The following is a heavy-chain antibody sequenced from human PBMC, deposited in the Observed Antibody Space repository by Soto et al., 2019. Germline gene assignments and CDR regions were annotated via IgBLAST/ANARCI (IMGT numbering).Heavy chain of an antibody. V-gene: IGHV4-59*08. J-gene: IGHJ4*02. D-gene: IGHD3-16*02. CDR3: ARHAMITFGGVIAPFDY. Sequence: SETLSLTCTVSGGSISSYYWSWIRQPPGKGLEWIGYIYYSGITDYNPSLKSRVTISVDTSKSQFSLKLSSVTAADTAVYYCARHAMITFGGVIAPFDYWGQGTLVTVSS. CDR2: IYYSGIT. CDR1: GGSISSYY.